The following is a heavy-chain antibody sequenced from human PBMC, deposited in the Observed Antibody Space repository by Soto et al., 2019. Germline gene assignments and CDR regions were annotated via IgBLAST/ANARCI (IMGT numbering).Heavy chain of an antibody. J-gene: IGHJ4*02. CDR3: ARHDDLYTSFDY. V-gene: IGHV4-39*01. CDR2: SHSSGSS. CDR1: GASVSSTSYY. D-gene: IGHD2-2*02. Sequence: QLQLQESGPGLVKPSETVSLTCAVSGASVSSTSYYWAWIRQPPGRGLEWVGTSHSSGSSYYNPSLQSRVTLSLDTSTNQFSLRLTSVTAPDTAVYFCARHDDLYTSFDYWGQGTLLSVSS.